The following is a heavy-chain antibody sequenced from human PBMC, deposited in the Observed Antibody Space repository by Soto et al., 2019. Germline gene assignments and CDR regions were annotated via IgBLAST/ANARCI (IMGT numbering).Heavy chain of an antibody. V-gene: IGHV4-34*01. CDR2: INHSGST. J-gene: IGHJ4*02. CDR3: ARLRGNWKPFDY. D-gene: IGHD1-20*01. CDR1: GGSFSGYY. Sequence: SETLSLTCVVYGGSFSGYYWSWIRQPPGKGLEWIGEINHSGSTNYNPSLKSRVTISVDTSKNQFSLKLSSVTAADTAVYYCARLRGNWKPFDYCGPGPRVTV.